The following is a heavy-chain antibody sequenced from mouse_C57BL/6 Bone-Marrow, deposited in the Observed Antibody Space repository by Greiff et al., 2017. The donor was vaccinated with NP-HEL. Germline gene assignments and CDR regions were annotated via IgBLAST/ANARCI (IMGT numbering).Heavy chain of an antibody. V-gene: IGHV10-3*01. Sequence: EVQLVESGGGLVQPKGSLKLSCAASGFTFNTYAMHWVRQAPGKGLEWVARIRSKSSNYATYYADSVKDRFTISRDDSQSMLYLQMNHLKTEDTAMYYCVIDWEFPYYYGRAMDYWGQGTSVTVSS. D-gene: IGHD1-1*01. CDR3: VIDWEFPYYYGRAMDY. CDR1: GFTFNTYA. J-gene: IGHJ4*01. CDR2: IRSKSSNYAT.